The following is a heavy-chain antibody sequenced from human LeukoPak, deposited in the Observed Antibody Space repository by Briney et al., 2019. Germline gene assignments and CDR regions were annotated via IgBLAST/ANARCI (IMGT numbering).Heavy chain of an antibody. CDR3: ARDYGGSYYGKIDY. D-gene: IGHD1-26*01. J-gene: IGHJ4*02. V-gene: IGHV4-4*07. CDR2: IYSSGST. Sequence: SETLSLTCSVSGGSISSGPYFWSWIRQPAGKGLEWIGRIYSSGSTNYNPSLKSRVTMSVDTSKNQFSLKLSSVTAADTAVYYCARDYGGSYYGKIDYWGQGTLATVSS. CDR1: GGSISSGPYF.